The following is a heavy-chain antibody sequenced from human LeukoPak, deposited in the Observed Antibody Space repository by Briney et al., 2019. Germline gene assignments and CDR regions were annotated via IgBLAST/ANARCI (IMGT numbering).Heavy chain of an antibody. J-gene: IGHJ4*02. CDR2: INHSRST. V-gene: IGHV4-34*01. CDR1: GGSFSGYY. D-gene: IGHD3-10*01. CDR3: AGGRSGSGSYDNFDY. Sequence: SETLSLTCAVYGGSFSGYYWSWIRQPPGKGLEWIGEINHSRSTNYNPSLKSRVTISVDTSKNQFSLKLSSVTAADTAVHYCAGGRSGSGSYDNFDYWGQGTLVTVSS.